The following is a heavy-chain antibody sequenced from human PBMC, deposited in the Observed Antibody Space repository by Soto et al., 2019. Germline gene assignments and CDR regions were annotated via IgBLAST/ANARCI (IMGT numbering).Heavy chain of an antibody. Sequence: GGSLRLSCAASGFTFSSYGMHWVRQAPGKGLEWVAVISYDGSNKYYADSVKGRFTISRDNSKNTLYLQMNSLRAEDTAVYYCASLGGYDKVHYYYYGMDVWGQGTTVTVSS. D-gene: IGHD5-12*01. CDR2: ISYDGSNK. J-gene: IGHJ6*02. CDR3: ASLGGYDKVHYYYYGMDV. CDR1: GFTFSSYG. V-gene: IGHV3-30*03.